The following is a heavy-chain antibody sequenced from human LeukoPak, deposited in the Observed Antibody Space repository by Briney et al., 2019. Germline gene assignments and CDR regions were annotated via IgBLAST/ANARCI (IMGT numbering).Heavy chain of an antibody. CDR2: IYTSGST. D-gene: IGHD6-13*01. J-gene: IGHJ2*01. Sequence: SETLSLTCTVSGGSISSYYWSWIRQPAGKGLEWIGRIYTSGSTNYNPSLKSRVTMSVGTSKNQFSLKLSSVTAADTAVYYCARDRLGDPAQWAAAGRTVSWYFDLWGRGTLVTVSS. V-gene: IGHV4-4*07. CDR3: ARDRLGDPAQWAAAGRTVSWYFDL. CDR1: GGSISSYY.